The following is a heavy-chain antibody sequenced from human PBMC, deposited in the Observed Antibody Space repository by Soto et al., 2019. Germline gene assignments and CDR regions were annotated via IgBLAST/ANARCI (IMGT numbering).Heavy chain of an antibody. J-gene: IGHJ4*02. CDR3: AWGLQYPKYYFDY. Sequence: GASVKVSCKASGGTFSSYTISWVRQAPGQGLEWMGRIIPTLGIANYAQKFQGRVTITADKSTSTAYMELSSLRSEDTAVYYCAWGLQYPKYYFDYWGQGTQVTVPQ. CDR2: IIPTLGIA. V-gene: IGHV1-69*02. D-gene: IGHD4-4*01. CDR1: GGTFSSYT.